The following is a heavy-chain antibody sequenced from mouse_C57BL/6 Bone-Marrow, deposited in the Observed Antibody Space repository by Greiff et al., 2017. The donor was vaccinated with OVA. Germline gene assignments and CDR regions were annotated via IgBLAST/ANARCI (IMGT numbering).Heavy chain of an antibody. CDR1: GYTFTDYE. CDR2: IDPETGGT. Sequence: QVQLQQSGAELVRPGASVTLSCTASGYTFTDYEMHWVKQPPVHGLEWIGAIDPETGGTAYNQKFKGKAILTADKSSSTAYMELRSLTSEDSAVYYCTRFGGPMDYWGQGTSVTVSS. CDR3: TRFGGPMDY. J-gene: IGHJ4*01. V-gene: IGHV1-15*01.